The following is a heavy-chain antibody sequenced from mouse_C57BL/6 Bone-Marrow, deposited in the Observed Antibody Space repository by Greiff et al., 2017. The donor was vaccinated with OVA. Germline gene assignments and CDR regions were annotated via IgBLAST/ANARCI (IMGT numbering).Heavy chain of an antibody. Sequence: EVQLVESGGGLVQPGGSLKLSCAASGFTFSDYGMAWVRQAPRKGPEWVAFISNLAYSIYYADTVTGRFTSSRENAKNTLYLEMSSLRSEDTAMYYCARLEGGMDYWGQGTSVTVSS. CDR3: ARLEGGMDY. CDR2: ISNLAYSI. J-gene: IGHJ4*01. V-gene: IGHV5-15*01. D-gene: IGHD3-3*01. CDR1: GFTFSDYG.